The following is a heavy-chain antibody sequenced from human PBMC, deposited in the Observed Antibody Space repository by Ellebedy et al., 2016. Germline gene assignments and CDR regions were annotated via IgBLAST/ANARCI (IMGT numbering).Heavy chain of an antibody. J-gene: IGHJ5*02. D-gene: IGHD6-19*01. Sequence: SVKVSXXASGGTFCSYPISWVRQAPGQGLEWMGGIIPKFGAAHYAQKFQARLTITADASTNTAYMDLRSLRSEDSAVYFCARDVSSFSANWFDPWGQGTQVIVSS. CDR1: GGTFCSYP. CDR3: ARDVSSFSANWFDP. V-gene: IGHV1-69*13. CDR2: IIPKFGAA.